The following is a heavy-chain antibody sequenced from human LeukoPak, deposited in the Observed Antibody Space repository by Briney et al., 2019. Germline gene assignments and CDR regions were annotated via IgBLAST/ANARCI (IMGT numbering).Heavy chain of an antibody. D-gene: IGHD5-18*01. V-gene: IGHV3-30*18. CDR2: ISYDGSNK. J-gene: IGHJ4*02. CDR3: AKDGGTDWYSYGRLDY. CDR1: GFTFSSYG. Sequence: GGSLRLSCAASGFTFSSYGMHWVRQAPGKGLEWVAVISYDGSNKYYADSVKSRFTISRDNSKNTLYLQMNSLRAEDTAVYYCAKDGGTDWYSYGRLDYWGQGTLVTVSS.